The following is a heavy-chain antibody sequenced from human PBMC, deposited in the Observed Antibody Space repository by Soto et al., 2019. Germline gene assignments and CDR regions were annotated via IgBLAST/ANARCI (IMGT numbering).Heavy chain of an antibody. CDR3: AKSGGDWYFDL. J-gene: IGHJ2*01. CDR2: ISGSGDST. CDR1: GLTFSSYA. V-gene: IGHV3-23*01. Sequence: EVQLLESGGGLAQPGGSLKLSCAASGLTFSSYAMSWVRQAPGKGLEWVSSISGSGDSTYNADSVKGRFTISRDNSKSTLYLQMNSLRAEDTAVYYFAKSGGDWYFDLWGRGTLVTVSS. D-gene: IGHD3-16*01.